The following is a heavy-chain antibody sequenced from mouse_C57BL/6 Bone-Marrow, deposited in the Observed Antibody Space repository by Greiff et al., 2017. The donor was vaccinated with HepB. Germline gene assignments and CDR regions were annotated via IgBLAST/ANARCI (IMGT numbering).Heavy chain of an antibody. J-gene: IGHJ4*01. CDR1: GYTFTDYY. D-gene: IGHD1-1*01. CDR3: ARSNRYGSSFFYAMDY. CDR2: IYPGSGNT. V-gene: IGHV1-76*01. Sequence: VQLQQSGAELVRPGASVKLSCKASGYTFTDYYINWVKQRPGQGLEWIARIYPGSGNTYYNEKFKGKATLTAEKSSSTAYMQLSSLTSEDSAVYFCARSNRYGSSFFYAMDYWGQGTSVTVSS.